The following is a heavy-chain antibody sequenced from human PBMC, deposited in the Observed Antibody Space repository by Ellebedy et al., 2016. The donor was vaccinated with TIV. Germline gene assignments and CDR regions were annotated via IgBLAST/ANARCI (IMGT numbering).Heavy chain of an antibody. CDR1: GFTFSSYA. D-gene: IGHD4-17*01. J-gene: IGHJ4*02. V-gene: IGHV3-48*01. CDR3: AKPREGGDYDYYFDY. Sequence: GGSLRLXXAASGFTFSSYAMNWVRQAPGKGLEWVSYISSSSSTIYYADSVKGRFTISRDNAKNSLYLQMNSLRAEDTAVYYCAKPREGGDYDYYFDYWGQGTLVTVSS. CDR2: ISSSSSTI.